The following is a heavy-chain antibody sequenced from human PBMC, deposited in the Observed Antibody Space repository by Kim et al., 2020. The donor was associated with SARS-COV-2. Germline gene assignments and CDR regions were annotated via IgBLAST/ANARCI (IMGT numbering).Heavy chain of an antibody. Sequence: SETLSLTCTVSGGSISSYYWSWIRQPPGKGLEWIAYIYYSGSTNYNPPLKSRVTISVDTSKNQFSLKLTSVTAADTAVYYCARGGGWPLGYWGQGTLVTVSS. CDR3: ARGGGWPLGY. V-gene: IGHV4-59*13. CDR1: GGSISSYY. J-gene: IGHJ4*02. D-gene: IGHD6-19*01. CDR2: IYYSGST.